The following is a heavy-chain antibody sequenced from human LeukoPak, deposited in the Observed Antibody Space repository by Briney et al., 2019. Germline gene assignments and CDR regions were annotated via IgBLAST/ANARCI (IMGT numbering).Heavy chain of an antibody. V-gene: IGHV3-23*01. CDR3: AKDVWGYYGSGSYYHLDY. CDR2: ISGSGGST. J-gene: IGHJ4*02. D-gene: IGHD3-10*01. Sequence: GGSLRLSCAASGFTFSSYAMNWVRQAPGKGLEWVSAISGSGGSTYYADSVKGRFTISRDNSKNTLYLQMNSLRAEDTAVYYCAKDVWGYYGSGSYYHLDYWGQGTLVTVSS. CDR1: GFTFSSYA.